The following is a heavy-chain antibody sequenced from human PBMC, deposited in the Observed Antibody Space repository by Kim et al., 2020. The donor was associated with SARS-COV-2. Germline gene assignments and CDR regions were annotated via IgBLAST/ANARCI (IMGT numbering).Heavy chain of an antibody. CDR2: IRKKANSYTT. J-gene: IGHJ4*02. CDR3: ARVSGGYRPFDY. D-gene: IGHD1-26*01. CDR1: GFIFSDHY. Sequence: GGSLRLSCAASGFIFSDHYMDWVRQAPGKGLEWVGRIRKKANSYTTEYAASVKGRFTISREDSKSSLYLQMDSLKTEDTAVYYCARVSGGYRPFDYWGRGTLVTVSS. V-gene: IGHV3-72*01.